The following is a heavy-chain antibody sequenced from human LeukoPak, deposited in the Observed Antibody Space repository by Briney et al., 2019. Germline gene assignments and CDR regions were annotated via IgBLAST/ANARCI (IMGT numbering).Heavy chain of an antibody. CDR3: ATDSPKHAQQWLARAEYFQH. D-gene: IGHD6-19*01. CDR2: FDPEDGET. J-gene: IGHJ1*01. CDR1: GYTLTELS. V-gene: IGHV1-24*01. Sequence: GASVKVSCKVSGYTLTELSMHWVRQAPGKGLEWMGGFDPEDGETIYAQKFQGRVTMTEDTSTDTAYMELSSLRSEDTAVYYCATDSPKHAQQWLARAEYFQHWGQGTLVTVSS.